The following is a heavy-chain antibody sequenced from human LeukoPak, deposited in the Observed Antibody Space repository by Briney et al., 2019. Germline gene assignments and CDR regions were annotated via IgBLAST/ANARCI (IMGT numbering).Heavy chain of an antibody. CDR3: ARAPHYDDSSGYYSYYYYYYMDV. D-gene: IGHD3-22*01. Sequence: ASVKLSCKASGYTFTSYDINWVRQATGQGLELKGWMNPNSGNTGYAQKFQGRVTMTRNTSISTAYMELSSLRSEDTAVYYCARAPHYDDSSGYYSYYYYYYMDVWGKGTTVTVSS. J-gene: IGHJ6*03. CDR2: MNPNSGNT. V-gene: IGHV1-8*01. CDR1: GYTFTSYD.